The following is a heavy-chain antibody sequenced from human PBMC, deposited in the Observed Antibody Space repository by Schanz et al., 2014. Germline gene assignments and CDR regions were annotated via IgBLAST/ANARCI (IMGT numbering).Heavy chain of an antibody. D-gene: IGHD3-3*01. V-gene: IGHV4-4*07. Sequence: QVQLRESGPRLVKPSETLSLNCTVSGDSMKSHYWTWIRQPAGQGLEWVGRIFTGGSSDYNRSFKSRITMFIDPSKKYLSLNLNSVTAADTAFYFCARVSRGGVFDFWGPGILVTVSS. CDR3: ARVSRGGVFDF. CDR1: GDSMKSHY. CDR2: IFTGGSS. J-gene: IGHJ4*02.